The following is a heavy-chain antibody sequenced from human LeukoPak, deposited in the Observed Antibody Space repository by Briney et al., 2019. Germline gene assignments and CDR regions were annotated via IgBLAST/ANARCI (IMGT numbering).Heavy chain of an antibody. CDR2: IHHSGST. CDR1: GGSISSYY. CDR3: ASSLGRWLQWIDY. J-gene: IGHJ4*02. D-gene: IGHD5-24*01. V-gene: IGHV4-59*12. Sequence: SETLSLTCTVSGGSISSYYWSWIRQPPGKGLEWIGEIHHSGSTNYNPSLKSRVTISVDKSKNQFSLKLSSVTAADTAVYYCASSLGRWLQWIDYWGQGTLVTVSS.